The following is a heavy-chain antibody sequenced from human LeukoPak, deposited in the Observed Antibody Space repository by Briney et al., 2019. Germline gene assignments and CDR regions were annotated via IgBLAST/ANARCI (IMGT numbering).Heavy chain of an antibody. D-gene: IGHD5-18*01. J-gene: IGHJ4*02. CDR3: ARDGTYGYGPPIDY. V-gene: IGHV4-39*07. Sequence: PSETLSLTCTVSGGSISSSSYYWGWIRQPPGKGLEWIGSIYYSGSTYYNPSLKSRVTISVDTSKNQFSLKLSSVTAADTAVYYCARDGTYGYGPPIDYWGQGTLVTVSS. CDR2: IYYSGST. CDR1: GGSISSSSYY.